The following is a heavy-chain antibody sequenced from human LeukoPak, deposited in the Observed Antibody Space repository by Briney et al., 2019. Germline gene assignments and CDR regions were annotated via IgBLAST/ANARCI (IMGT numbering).Heavy chain of an antibody. V-gene: IGHV3-30*03. J-gene: IGHJ4*02. D-gene: IGHD6-19*01. CDR3: ARTREQWQVLDY. CDR1: GFSFGSYG. Sequence: SGGSLRLSCAASGFSFGSYGMHWVRQAPGKGLEWVAVISHEGSSTYYADSVRGRFTISRDNSKNMVYLQINSLRAEDTAVYYCARTREQWQVLDYWGQGTLVTVSS. CDR2: ISHEGSST.